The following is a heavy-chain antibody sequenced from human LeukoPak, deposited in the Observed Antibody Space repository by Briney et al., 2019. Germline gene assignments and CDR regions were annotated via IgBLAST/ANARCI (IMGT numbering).Heavy chain of an antibody. CDR1: GFTVSSNY. CDR2: ISSGGDST. Sequence: GGSLRLSCAASGFTVSSNYMSWVRQAPGKGLEWVSTISSGGDSTYYADSGKGRFTISRGNSKDTLYLQMNSLRAEDTAVYYCASLSPKSGPDYWGQGTLVTVSS. D-gene: IGHD3-10*01. J-gene: IGHJ4*02. CDR3: ASLSPKSGPDY. V-gene: IGHV3-23*01.